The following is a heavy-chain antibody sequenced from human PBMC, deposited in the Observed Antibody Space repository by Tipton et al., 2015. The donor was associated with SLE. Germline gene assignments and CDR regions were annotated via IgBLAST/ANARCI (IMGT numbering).Heavy chain of an antibody. CDR3: ARVRYSGHDEAYYFDY. Sequence: TLSLTCTVSGGSISSYYWSWIRQPPGKGLEWIGYIYYSGSTNYNPSLKSRVTISVDTSKNQFSLKLSSVTAADTAVYYCARVRYSGHDEAYYFDYWGQGTLVTVSS. V-gene: IGHV4-59*08. CDR1: GGSISSYY. CDR2: IYYSGST. J-gene: IGHJ4*02. D-gene: IGHD5-12*01.